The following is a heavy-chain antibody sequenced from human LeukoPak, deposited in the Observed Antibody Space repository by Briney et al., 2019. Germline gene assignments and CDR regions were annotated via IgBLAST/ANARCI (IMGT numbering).Heavy chain of an antibody. D-gene: IGHD5-24*01. CDR2: IIPIFGTA. CDR3: ARDHRVMATITNWFDP. J-gene: IGHJ5*02. Sequence: SVKVSCKASGGTFSSYAISWVRQAPGQGLEWMGGIIPIFGTANYAQKFQGRVTITADESTSTAYMELSSLRSEDTAVYYCARDHRVMATITNWFDPWGQGTLVTVSS. CDR1: GGTFSSYA. V-gene: IGHV1-69*13.